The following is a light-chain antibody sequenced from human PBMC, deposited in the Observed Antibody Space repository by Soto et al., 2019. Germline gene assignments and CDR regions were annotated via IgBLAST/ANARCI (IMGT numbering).Light chain of an antibody. CDR3: NSYTTSNTCV. CDR2: EVI. J-gene: IGLJ1*01. CDR1: SSDIGAHNF. V-gene: IGLV2-14*03. Sequence: QSVLTQPASVSGSPGQAITVSCSGTSSDIGAHNFVSWYQQRPGKAPKLIIYEVINRPSGVSDRFSGSKSGNTASLTISGLQSEDEADYYCNSYTTSNTCVFGSGTKVTV.